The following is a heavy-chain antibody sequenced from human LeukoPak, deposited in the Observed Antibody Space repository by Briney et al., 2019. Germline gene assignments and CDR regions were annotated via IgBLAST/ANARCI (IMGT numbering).Heavy chain of an antibody. CDR3: ARDRTGQQLISRKEYYYMDV. V-gene: IGHV3-7*01. CDR1: GFTFSSYW. J-gene: IGHJ6*03. Sequence: GGSLRLSCAASGFTFSSYWMSWVRQAPGKGLEWVANIKQDGSEKYYVDSVKGRFTISRNNAKNSLYLQMNSLRAEDTAVYYCARDRTGQQLISRKEYYYMDVWGKGTTVTISS. D-gene: IGHD4-11*01. CDR2: IKQDGSEK.